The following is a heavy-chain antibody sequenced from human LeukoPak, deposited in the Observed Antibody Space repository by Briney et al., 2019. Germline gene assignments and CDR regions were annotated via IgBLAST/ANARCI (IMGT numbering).Heavy chain of an antibody. CDR1: GFAFSSYS. CDR2: ISGTSSNI. D-gene: IGHD3-9*01. Sequence: GGSLRLSCAASGFAFSSYSLNWVRQAPGKGLEWLSYISGTSSNIDYAGSVAGRFTISRDNAKNSLYLQMNSLRDEDTAVYYCARGTGSGHWLVDYWGQGTLVTVSS. CDR3: ARGTGSGHWLVDY. J-gene: IGHJ4*02. V-gene: IGHV3-48*02.